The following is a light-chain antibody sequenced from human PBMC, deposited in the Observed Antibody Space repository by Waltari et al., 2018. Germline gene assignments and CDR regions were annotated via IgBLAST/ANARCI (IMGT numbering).Light chain of an antibody. CDR3: MQASHTPSVA. CDR1: RSLLHSNGYNY. CDR2: LGS. Sequence: DIVMTQSPVSLPVTPGEPASISCRSSRSLLHSNGYNYLDWYLPKPGQSPRLLIYLGSTRASGVPDRFSGSGSGTDCTLRISRVEAEDVGVYYCMQASHTPSVAFGGGTKVEIK. V-gene: IGKV2-28*01. J-gene: IGKJ4*01.